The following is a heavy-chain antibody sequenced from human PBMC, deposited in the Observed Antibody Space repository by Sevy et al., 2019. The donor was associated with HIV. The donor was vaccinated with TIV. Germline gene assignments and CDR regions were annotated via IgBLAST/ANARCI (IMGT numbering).Heavy chain of an antibody. CDR1: GFTFSSYG. V-gene: IGHV3-33*06. CDR3: AKDQTGGDRYFDS. CDR2: IWYDGGNK. D-gene: IGHD2-21*02. Sequence: GGSLRLSCTASGFTFSSYGMHWVRQAPGKGLEWVAVIWYDGGNKYYTDSVQGRFTISRDNSKNTLYLQMTSLRAEDTALYYCAKDQTGGDRYFDSWGQGTLVTVSS. J-gene: IGHJ4*02.